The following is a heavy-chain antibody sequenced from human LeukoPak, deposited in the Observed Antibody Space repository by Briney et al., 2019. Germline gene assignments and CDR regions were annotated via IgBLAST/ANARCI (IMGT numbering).Heavy chain of an antibody. CDR3: AKEADIAAAGYYFDY. D-gene: IGHD6-13*01. V-gene: IGHV3-7*01. CDR2: IKREGSEK. Sequence: GGSLRLSCAASGLTFSSYWMGWVRQAPGKGLEWVANIKREGSEKYYVDSVKGRFTISRDNSKNTLYLQMNSLRAEDTAVYYCAKEADIAAAGYYFDYWGQGTLVTGSS. J-gene: IGHJ4*02. CDR1: GLTFSSYW.